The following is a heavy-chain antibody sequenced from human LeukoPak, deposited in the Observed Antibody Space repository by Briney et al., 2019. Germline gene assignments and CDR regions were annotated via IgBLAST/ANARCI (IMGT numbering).Heavy chain of an antibody. J-gene: IGHJ2*01. CDR2: ISGSGGST. D-gene: IGHD4-11*01. Sequence: GGSLRLSCAASGFTFSGYAMSWVRQAPGKGLEWVSAISGSGGSTYYADSVKGRFTISRDNSKNTLYLQMNSLRAEDTAVYYCAKKKTDYYWYFDLWGRGTLVTVSS. CDR1: GFTFSGYA. V-gene: IGHV3-23*01. CDR3: AKKKTDYYWYFDL.